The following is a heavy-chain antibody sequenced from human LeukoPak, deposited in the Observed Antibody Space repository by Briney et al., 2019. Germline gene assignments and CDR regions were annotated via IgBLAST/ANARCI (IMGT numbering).Heavy chain of an antibody. V-gene: IGHV1-2*02. CDR3: ARVHATGYFSLDLGF. D-gene: IGHD3-9*01. J-gene: IGHJ4*02. Sequence: ASVRVSCKASGYTFTGYFMHWVRQAPGQGLDWMGWINPNTGGTKYAQKFQGRVTMTRDTSIGTAYMELSTVTSDDTAVYFCARVHATGYFSLDLGFWGQGTLVTVSS. CDR2: INPNTGGT. CDR1: GYTFTGYF.